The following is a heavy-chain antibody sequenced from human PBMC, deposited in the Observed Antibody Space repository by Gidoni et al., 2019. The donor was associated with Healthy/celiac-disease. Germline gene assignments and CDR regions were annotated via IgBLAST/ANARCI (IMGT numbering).Heavy chain of an antibody. V-gene: IGHV3-9*01. J-gene: IGHJ2*01. CDR2: ISWNSGSI. D-gene: IGHD2-21*02. CDR3: AKGGDPHFGYFDL. CDR1: GFTFDDYA. Sequence: EVQLVESGGGLVQPGRSLRLSCAASGFTFDDYAMHWVRQAPGKGLEWVSGISWNSGSIGYADSVKGRFTISRDNAKNSLYLQMNSLRAEDTALYYCAKGGDPHFGYFDLWGRGTLVTVSS.